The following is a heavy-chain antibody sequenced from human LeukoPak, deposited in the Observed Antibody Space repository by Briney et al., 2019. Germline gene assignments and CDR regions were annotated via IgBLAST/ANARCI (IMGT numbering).Heavy chain of an antibody. V-gene: IGHV3-30*02. CDR1: GFTFSSYA. CDR2: IRYDGSNI. D-gene: IGHD6-13*01. J-gene: IGHJ4*02. Sequence: PGGSLRLSCVASGFTFSSYAMHWVRQAPGKGLEWVAFIRYDGSNIYSADSVKGRFTISRDNSKNTLYLQMNSLRTEDTAVYYCAKDTYSSSWLIDYWGQGTLVTVSS. CDR3: AKDTYSSSWLIDY.